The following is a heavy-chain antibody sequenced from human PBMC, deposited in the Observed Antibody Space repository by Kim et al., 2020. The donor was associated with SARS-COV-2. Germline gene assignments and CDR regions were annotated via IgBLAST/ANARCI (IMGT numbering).Heavy chain of an antibody. CDR3: ARSSGWYGEYFQH. D-gene: IGHD6-19*01. CDR1: GGSISSSNW. V-gene: IGHV4-4*02. J-gene: IGHJ1*01. Sequence: SETLSLTCAVSGGSISSSNWWSWVRQPPGKGLEWIGEIYHSGSTNYNPSLKSRVTISVDKSKNQFSLKLSSVTAADTAVYYCARSSGWYGEYFQHWGQGTLVTVSS. CDR2: IYHSGST.